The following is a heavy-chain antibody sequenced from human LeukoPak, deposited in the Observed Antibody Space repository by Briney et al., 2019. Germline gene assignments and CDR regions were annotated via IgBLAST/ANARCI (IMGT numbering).Heavy chain of an antibody. CDR2: IRSKAYGGTT. V-gene: IGHV3-49*04. J-gene: IGHJ1*01. D-gene: IGHD3-10*01. CDR1: GFTFGDYA. CDR3: TRSIIAFRH. Sequence: GGSLRLSCTASGFTFGDYAMSWVRQAPGKGLEWVGFIRSKAYGGTTEYAASVKGRFTISRDDSKSIAYLQMNSLKTEDTAVYYCTRSIIAFRHWGQGTLVTVSS.